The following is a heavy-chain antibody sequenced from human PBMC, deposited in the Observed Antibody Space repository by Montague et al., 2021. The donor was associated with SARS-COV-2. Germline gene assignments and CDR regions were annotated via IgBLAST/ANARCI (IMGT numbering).Heavy chain of an antibody. CDR2: VYYSGST. J-gene: IGHJ2*01. V-gene: IGHV4-39*01. D-gene: IGHD2-21*02. CDR3: ERVLAYCGGDCYGWYFDL. CDR1: GGSISSSSYY. Sequence: SETLSLTCTVSGGSISSSSYYWGWIRQPPGKGLEWIGSVYYSGSTYYNPSLKSRVTISVDTSKNQFSLKLGSVTAADTAVYYCERVLAYCGGDCYGWYFDLWGRGTLVTVSS.